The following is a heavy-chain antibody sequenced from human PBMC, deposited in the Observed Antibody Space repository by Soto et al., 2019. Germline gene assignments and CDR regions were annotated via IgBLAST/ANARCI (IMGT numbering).Heavy chain of an antibody. Sequence: SETLSLTCTVSGGSISSYYWSWIRQPPGKGLEWIGYIYYSGSTNYNPSLKSRVTISVDTSKNQFSLRLSSVTAADTAVYYCARGSRDYYHSSGYYYDYWGQGTLVTVSS. J-gene: IGHJ4*02. CDR3: ARGSRDYYHSSGYYYDY. D-gene: IGHD3-22*01. CDR2: IYYSGST. CDR1: GGSISSYY. V-gene: IGHV4-59*01.